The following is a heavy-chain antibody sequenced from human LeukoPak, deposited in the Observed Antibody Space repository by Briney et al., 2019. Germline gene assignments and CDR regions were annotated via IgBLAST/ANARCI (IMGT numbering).Heavy chain of an antibody. CDR2: VNPGGSIA. J-gene: IGHJ4*02. CDR3: AKDHPSFVVTAISDLDY. D-gene: IGHD2-21*02. V-gene: IGHV3-74*01. Sequence: GGSLRLSCAASGFTFNNYWIHWVRQAPGKGLVWFSRVNPGGSIANFADSVKGRFTISRDNAKNTVYLQTSSLTAEDTAVYYCAKDHPSFVVTAISDLDYWGQGTLVTVSS. CDR1: GFTFNNYW.